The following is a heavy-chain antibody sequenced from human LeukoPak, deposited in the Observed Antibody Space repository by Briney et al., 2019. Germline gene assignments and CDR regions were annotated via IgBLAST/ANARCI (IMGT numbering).Heavy chain of an antibody. V-gene: IGHV3-33*01. J-gene: IGHJ3*02. Sequence: PGRSLRLSCAASGFTFSSYGMHWVRQAPGKGLEWVAVIWYDGSNKYYADSVKGRFTISRDNSKNTLYLQMTSLRAEDTAVYYCARDPYLSGIAVAGTGYADAFDIWGQGTMVTVSS. D-gene: IGHD6-19*01. CDR1: GFTFSSYG. CDR2: IWYDGSNK. CDR3: ARDPYLSGIAVAGTGYADAFDI.